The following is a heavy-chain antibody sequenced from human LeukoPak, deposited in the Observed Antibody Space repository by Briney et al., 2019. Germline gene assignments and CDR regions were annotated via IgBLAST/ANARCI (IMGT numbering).Heavy chain of an antibody. J-gene: IGHJ6*03. CDR1: GFTFSSYA. V-gene: IGHV3-23*01. Sequence: GGSLRLSCAASGFTFSSYAMSWVRQAPGKGLEWVSAISGSGGSTYYADSVKGRFTISRDNSKNTLYLQMNSLRAEDTAVYYCAKGGHLLWFGETPYYYMDVWGKGTTVTVSS. CDR3: AKGGHLLWFGETPYYYMDV. D-gene: IGHD3-10*01. CDR2: ISGSGGST.